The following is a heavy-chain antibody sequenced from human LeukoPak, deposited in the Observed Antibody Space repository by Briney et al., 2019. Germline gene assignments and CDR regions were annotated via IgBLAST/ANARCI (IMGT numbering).Heavy chain of an antibody. V-gene: IGHV4-59*06. Sequence: PSETLSLTCTVSGGSISSYYWSWIRQHPGKGLEWIGYIYYSGSTYYNPSLKSRVTISVDTSKNQFSLKPSSVTAADTAVYYCASSRSSTSFDYWGQGTLVTVSS. CDR2: IYYSGST. D-gene: IGHD2-2*01. J-gene: IGHJ4*02. CDR1: GGSISSYY. CDR3: ASSRSSTSFDY.